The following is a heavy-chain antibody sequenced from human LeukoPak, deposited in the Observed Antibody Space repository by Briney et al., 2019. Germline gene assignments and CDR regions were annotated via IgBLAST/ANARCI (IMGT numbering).Heavy chain of an antibody. CDR3: AKVGYYYDSSGYYFSAPPGSLLGLPAQHFDY. J-gene: IGHJ4*02. D-gene: IGHD3-22*01. V-gene: IGHV3-23*01. Sequence: PGGSLRLSCAASGFTFSSYAMSWVRQAPGKGLAWVSAISGSGGSTYYADSVKGRFTISRDNSKNTLYLQMNSLRAEDTAVYYCAKVGYYYDSSGYYFSAPPGSLLGLPAQHFDYWGQGTLVTVSS. CDR2: ISGSGGST. CDR1: GFTFSSYA.